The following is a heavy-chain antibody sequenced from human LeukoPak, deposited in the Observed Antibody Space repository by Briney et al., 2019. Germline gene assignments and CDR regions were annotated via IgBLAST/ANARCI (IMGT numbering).Heavy chain of an antibody. J-gene: IGHJ4*02. V-gene: IGHV4-34*01. CDR3: ARRSGYYRALDY. CDR1: GGSFSGYY. CDR2: INHSGST. Sequence: PSETLSLTCAVYGGSFSGYYWSWIRQPPGKGLEWIGEINHSGSTNYNPSLKSRVTISVDTSKNHFSLNLSSVTAADTAVYYCARRSGYYRALDYWGQGTLVTVSS. D-gene: IGHD3-22*01.